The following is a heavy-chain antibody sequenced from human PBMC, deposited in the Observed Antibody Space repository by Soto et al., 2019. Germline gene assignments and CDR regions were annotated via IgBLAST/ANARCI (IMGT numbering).Heavy chain of an antibody. Sequence: WASVKVSCKASGDTFSTFAISWVRQAPGQGLEWMGGIIPIFGTPDYAQRFPGRVTISADESTKTAYLELSSLRPEDTAVYYCARSPGITGTRASQYAMDVWGQGTTVTVSS. J-gene: IGHJ6*02. CDR1: GDTFSTFA. CDR3: ARSPGITGTRASQYAMDV. V-gene: IGHV1-69*13. CDR2: IIPIFGTP. D-gene: IGHD1-20*01.